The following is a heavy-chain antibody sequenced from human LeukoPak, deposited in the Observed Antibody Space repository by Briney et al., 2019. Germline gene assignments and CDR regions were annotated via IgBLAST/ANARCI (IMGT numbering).Heavy chain of an antibody. D-gene: IGHD3-10*01. J-gene: IGHJ5*02. CDR1: GFTFSSYG. CDR3: AKALTIMVRGVSYWFDP. Sequence: PGGSLRLSCAASGFTFSSYGMHWVRQAPGKGLEWVAVISYDGSNKYYADSVEGRFTISRDNSKNTLYLQMNSLRAEDTAVYYCAKALTIMVRGVSYWFDPWGQGTLVTVSS. V-gene: IGHV3-30*18. CDR2: ISYDGSNK.